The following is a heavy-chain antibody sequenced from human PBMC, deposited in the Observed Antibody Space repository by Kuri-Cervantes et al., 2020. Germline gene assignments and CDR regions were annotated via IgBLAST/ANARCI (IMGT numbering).Heavy chain of an antibody. V-gene: IGHV4-4*07. CDR2: IYTSGST. J-gene: IGHJ4*02. D-gene: IGHD6-13*01. Sequence: GSLRLSCTVSGGSISSYYWSWIRQPAGKGLEWIGRIYTSGSTNYNPSLRSRVTMSVDTSNNQFSLRLTSVTAADTAVYYCASFGAAAGFDYWGQGTLVTVSS. CDR3: ASFGAAAGFDY. CDR1: GGSISSYY.